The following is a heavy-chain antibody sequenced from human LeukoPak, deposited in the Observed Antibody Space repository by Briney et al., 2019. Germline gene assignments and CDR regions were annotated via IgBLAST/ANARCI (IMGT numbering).Heavy chain of an antibody. Sequence: GGSLRLSCAASGFTVSSNYMSWVRQAPGKGLEWVSVIYSGGSTYYADSVKGRFTISRDNSKNTLYLQMNSLRAEDTAVYYCASLGRGSGSYYSVGYFDYWGQGTLVTVSS. V-gene: IGHV3-53*01. CDR3: ASLGRGSGSYYSVGYFDY. J-gene: IGHJ4*02. CDR2: IYSGGST. D-gene: IGHD3-10*01. CDR1: GFTVSSNY.